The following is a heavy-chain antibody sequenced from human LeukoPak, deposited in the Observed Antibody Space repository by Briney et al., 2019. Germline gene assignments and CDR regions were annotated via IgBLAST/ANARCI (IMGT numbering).Heavy chain of an antibody. CDR1: GYTSTSYG. J-gene: IGHJ6*02. Sequence: ASVKVSCKASGYTSTSYGISWVRQAPGQGLEWMGWISAYNGNTNYAQKLQGRVTMTTDTSTSTAYMELRSLRSDDTAVYYCARDWAGFWSGYYYYGMDVWGQGTTVTVSS. CDR2: ISAYNGNT. V-gene: IGHV1-18*01. CDR3: ARDWAGFWSGYYYYGMDV. D-gene: IGHD3-3*01.